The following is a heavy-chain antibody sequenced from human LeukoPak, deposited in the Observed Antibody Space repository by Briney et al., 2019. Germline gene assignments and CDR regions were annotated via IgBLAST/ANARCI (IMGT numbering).Heavy chain of an antibody. CDR3: ARDVDERNFDY. CDR2: ISAYNGNT. V-gene: IGHV1-18*01. CDR1: GYTFTSYG. J-gene: IGHJ4*02. Sequence: ASVKVSCKASGYTFTSYGIGWARQAPGQGLEWMGWISAYNGNTNYAQKLQGRVTMTTDTSTSTAYMELRSLRSDDTAVYYCARDVDERNFDYWGQGTLVTVSS. D-gene: IGHD2-21*01.